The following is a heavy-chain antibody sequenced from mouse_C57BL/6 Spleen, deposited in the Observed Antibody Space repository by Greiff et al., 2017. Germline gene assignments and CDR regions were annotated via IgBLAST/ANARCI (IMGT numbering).Heavy chain of an antibody. CDR1: GYTFTSYW. CDR2: IDPSDSYT. Sequence: VQLQQPGAELVMPGASVKLSCKASGYTFTSYWMHWVKQRPGQGLEWIGEIDPSDSYTNYNQKFKGNSTLTVDKSSSTAYMQLSSLTSEDSAVYYGARSDAFDYWGQGTTLTVSS. CDR3: ARSDAFDY. J-gene: IGHJ2*01. V-gene: IGHV1-69*01.